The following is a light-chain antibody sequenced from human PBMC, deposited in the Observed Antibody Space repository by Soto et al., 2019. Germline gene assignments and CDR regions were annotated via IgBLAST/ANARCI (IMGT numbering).Light chain of an antibody. Sequence: IVLTQSPATLSLSPGERATLSCRASQSVSSYLAWYQQKPGQAPRLLIYDASSRAPGIPARFSGSASGTDFTLTISSLEPEVFAVDYCQQRSNWRTFGGGTKVESK. CDR3: QQRSNWRT. CDR1: QSVSSY. CDR2: DAS. V-gene: IGKV3-11*01. J-gene: IGKJ4*01.